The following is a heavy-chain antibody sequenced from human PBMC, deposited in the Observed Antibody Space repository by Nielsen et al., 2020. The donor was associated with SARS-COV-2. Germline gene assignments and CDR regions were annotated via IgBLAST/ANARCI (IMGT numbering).Heavy chain of an antibody. Sequence: GESLKISCAASGFTFDDYDMSWVRQAPGKGLEWVSGINWNGGSTGYADSVKGRFTISRDNAKNSLYLQMNSLRAEDTAVYYCAREDTNYDYVWGSSSLDYWGQGTLVTVSS. V-gene: IGHV3-20*04. CDR2: INWNGGST. J-gene: IGHJ4*02. CDR3: AREDTNYDYVWGSSSLDY. CDR1: GFTFDDYD. D-gene: IGHD3-16*01.